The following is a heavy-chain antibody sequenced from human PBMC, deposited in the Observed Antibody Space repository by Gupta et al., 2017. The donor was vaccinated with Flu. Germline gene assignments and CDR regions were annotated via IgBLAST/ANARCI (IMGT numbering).Heavy chain of an antibody. CDR3: ARDGEFDY. V-gene: IGHV3-7*01. D-gene: IGHD3-10*01. CDR1: GSKFSTYW. J-gene: IGHJ4*02. Sequence: ELHLVESGGNLYQPGGSRSPSCAPSGSKFSTYWITWFRQAPGKWLEWVATMKQDGTEIYYVDSVKGRFTISRDNAKNSVYLQMNSLRAEDTAVYYCARDGEFDYWGQGTLVTVSS. CDR2: MKQDGTEI.